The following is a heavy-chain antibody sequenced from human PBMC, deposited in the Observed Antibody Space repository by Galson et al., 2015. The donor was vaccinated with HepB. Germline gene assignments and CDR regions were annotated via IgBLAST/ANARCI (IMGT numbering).Heavy chain of an antibody. J-gene: IGHJ4*02. D-gene: IGHD3-3*01. CDR2: ISSNGGST. CDR3: VKDGAGGFAYYDFWSGSRAEDY. CDR1: GFTFSSYA. V-gene: IGHV3-64D*06. Sequence: SLRLSCAASGFTFSSYAMHWVRQAPGKGLEYVSAISSNGGSTYYADSVKGRFTISRDNSKNTLYLQMSSLRAEDTAVYYCVKDGAGGFAYYDFWSGSRAEDYWGQGTLVTVSS.